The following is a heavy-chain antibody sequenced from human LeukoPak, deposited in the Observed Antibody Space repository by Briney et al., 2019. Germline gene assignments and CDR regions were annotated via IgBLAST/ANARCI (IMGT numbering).Heavy chain of an antibody. Sequence: ASVKVSCKASGFTFGSIAMQWVRQARGQPLEWIGWIVVGSGNTNYAQNFQQGLTITRDMSTNTAYMEMKSLRPEDTAVYYCAADTLYSGTWGQGTLVTVSS. D-gene: IGHD4-23*01. CDR2: IVVGSGNT. CDR1: GFTFGSIA. CDR3: AADTLYSGT. V-gene: IGHV1-58*02. J-gene: IGHJ1*01.